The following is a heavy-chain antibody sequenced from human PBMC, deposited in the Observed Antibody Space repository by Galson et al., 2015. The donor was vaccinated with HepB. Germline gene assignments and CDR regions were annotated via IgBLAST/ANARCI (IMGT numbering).Heavy chain of an antibody. Sequence: QSGAEVKKPGASVKVSCKASGGTFSSYAINWVRQAPGQGLEWMGGIIPVFGTTNYAQKFQGRATITADELTTTAYMELSSLRSEDTAVYYCARVGGKLGYCRDGSCSNWFDPWGQGTLVIVSS. D-gene: IGHD2-15*01. J-gene: IGHJ5*02. V-gene: IGHV1-69*13. CDR1: GGTFSSYA. CDR2: IIPVFGTT. CDR3: ARVGGKLGYCRDGSCSNWFDP.